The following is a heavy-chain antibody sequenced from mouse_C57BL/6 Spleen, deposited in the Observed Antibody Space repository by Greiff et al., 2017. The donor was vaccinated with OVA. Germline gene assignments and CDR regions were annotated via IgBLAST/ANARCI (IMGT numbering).Heavy chain of an antibody. Sequence: VQLQQPGAELVKPGASVKLSCKASGYTFTSYWLPWVKQRPGQGLEWSGMIHPNSGSTNYNEKLKSKATMAVDKSSSTDYMQSSSLTSEDAAVYYCARGGGYYYWGQGTTLTVSA. V-gene: IGHV1-64*01. CDR1: GYTFTSYW. CDR3: ARGGGYYY. D-gene: IGHD2-3*01. J-gene: IGHJ2*01. CDR2: IHPNSGST.